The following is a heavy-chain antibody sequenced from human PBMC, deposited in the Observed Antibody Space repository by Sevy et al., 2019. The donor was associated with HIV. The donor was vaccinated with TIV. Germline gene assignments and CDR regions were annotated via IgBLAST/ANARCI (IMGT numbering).Heavy chain of an antibody. V-gene: IGHV3-66*01. CDR3: ARDRYYDASGYYYYYYGMDV. Sequence: GGSLRLSCEASGFTVSGNYMAWVRLAPGKGLEWVSLIDSGGSTDYADSVKGRITISRDNAKNTLYLQMNPLRAEDTAVYFCARDRYYDASGYYYYYYGMDVWVQGPTVTVSS. CDR1: GFTVSGNY. CDR2: IDSGGST. D-gene: IGHD3-22*01. J-gene: IGHJ6*02.